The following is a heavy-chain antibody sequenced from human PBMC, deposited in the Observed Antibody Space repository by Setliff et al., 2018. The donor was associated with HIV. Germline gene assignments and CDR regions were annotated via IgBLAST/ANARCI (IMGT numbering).Heavy chain of an antibody. J-gene: IGHJ6*03. D-gene: IGHD1-26*01. CDR1: GGSISSNKW. V-gene: IGHV4-4*02. CDR2: SYQSGHT. Sequence: PSETLSLTCAVSGGSISSNKWWSWVCQPPGKGLEWIGESYQSGHTNYSPPLESQVTISVDESKNQFSLKLSSVTAADTAVYYCARTAEEWELPWDGRYYYCYMDVWGKGTTVTVS. CDR3: ARTAEEWELPWDGRYYYCYMDV.